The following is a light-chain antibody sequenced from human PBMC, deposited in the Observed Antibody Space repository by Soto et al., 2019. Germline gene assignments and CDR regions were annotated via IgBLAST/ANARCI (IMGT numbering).Light chain of an antibody. CDR3: QQYNSYWT. V-gene: IGKV1-5*01. J-gene: IGKJ1*01. CDR2: DAS. CDR1: QSISSY. Sequence: DIQMTQSPSSLSASVGDRVTITCRASQSISSYLNWYQQKPGKAPKLLIHDASSLESGVPSRFSGSGSGTEFTLTISSLQPDDFATYYCQQYNSYWTFGQGTKVEIK.